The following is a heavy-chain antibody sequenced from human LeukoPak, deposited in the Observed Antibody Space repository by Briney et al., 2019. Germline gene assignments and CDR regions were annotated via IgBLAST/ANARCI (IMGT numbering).Heavy chain of an antibody. V-gene: IGHV3-23*01. CDR3: ANEVRESAWFYFDY. CDR2: IRSSGDST. Sequence: GGSLRLSCAASGLTFKTYAMSWVRQAPGKGLEWVSGIRSSGDSTYYADSVKGRFTISRDNSRNTLYLQMNSLRAEETTVYYCANEVRESAWFYFDYWGQGTLATVSS. J-gene: IGHJ4*02. D-gene: IGHD3-10*01. CDR1: GLTFKTYA.